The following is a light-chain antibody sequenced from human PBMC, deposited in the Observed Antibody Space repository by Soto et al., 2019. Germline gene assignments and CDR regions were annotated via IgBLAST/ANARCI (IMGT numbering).Light chain of an antibody. CDR3: QHYNNWLGT. CDR1: QSVSNN. CDR2: GAS. J-gene: IGKJ4*01. V-gene: IGKV3D-15*01. Sequence: IVSTQATGTRSLSPGESAIRSCRASQSVSNNYLAWYQQKPGQAPRLLIYGASNRATGIPDRFSGSGSGTEFTLTISSLQSEDFTVYYCQHYNNWLGTFGGGTKVDIK.